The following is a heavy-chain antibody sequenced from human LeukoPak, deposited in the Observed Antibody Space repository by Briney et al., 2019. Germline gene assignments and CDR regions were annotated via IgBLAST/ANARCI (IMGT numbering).Heavy chain of an antibody. D-gene: IGHD3-10*01. CDR1: GFSFSNYG. CDR3: AKDLISMVRGSPMDV. Sequence: GSLRLSCAASGFSFSNYGMHWVRQAPGKGLEWVALLVYDGFYKYYTASVKGRFTISRDDSTNTLYLQLTSLRVEDTAVYYCAKDLISMVRGSPMDVWGRGTTVTVS. CDR2: LVYDGFYK. J-gene: IGHJ6*02. V-gene: IGHV3-30*02.